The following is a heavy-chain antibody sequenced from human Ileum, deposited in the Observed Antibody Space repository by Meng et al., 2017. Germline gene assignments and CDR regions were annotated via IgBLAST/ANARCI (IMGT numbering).Heavy chain of an antibody. D-gene: IGHD3-3*01. CDR3: ASGSGSLDY. CDR1: GGSVSSNIAA. J-gene: IGHJ4*02. Sequence: VQLQQAGPGLLKPSQTLSLTGAGSGGSVSSNIAAWNWIRQSPLRGLEWLGRTYYRSKWYSEYAVSVKSRISITPDTSKNQFSLQMNSVTPEDTAVYYCASGSGSLDYWGPGTLVTVSS. CDR2: TYYRSKWYS. V-gene: IGHV6-1*01.